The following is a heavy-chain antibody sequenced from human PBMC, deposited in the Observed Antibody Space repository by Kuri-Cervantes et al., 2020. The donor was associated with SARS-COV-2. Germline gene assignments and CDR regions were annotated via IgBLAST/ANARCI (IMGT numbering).Heavy chain of an antibody. D-gene: IGHD3-16*01. CDR3: APRGEGCGFDY. J-gene: IGHJ4*02. Sequence: GGSLRLSCAASGFTFSSYEMNWVRQAPGKVLEWVSYISCSGSTIYYADSVKGRFTISRDNPKNSLYLQMNSLRAEDTAVYYCAPRGEGCGFDYWGQGTLVTVSS. CDR1: GFTFSSYE. CDR2: ISCSGSTI. V-gene: IGHV3-48*03.